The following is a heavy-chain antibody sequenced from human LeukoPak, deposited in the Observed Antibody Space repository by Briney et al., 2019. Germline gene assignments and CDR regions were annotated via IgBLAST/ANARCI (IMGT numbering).Heavy chain of an antibody. Sequence: GGSLRLSCAASGFTFSSYWMSWVRQAPGKGLEWVANIKQDGSEKYYVDSVKGRFTISRDNAKNSLYLQMNSLRAEDTAVYFCARKIGSGSYAFDIWGQGTMVSVSS. V-gene: IGHV3-7*01. CDR1: GFTFSSYW. CDR2: IKQDGSEK. D-gene: IGHD3-10*01. CDR3: ARKIGSGSYAFDI. J-gene: IGHJ3*02.